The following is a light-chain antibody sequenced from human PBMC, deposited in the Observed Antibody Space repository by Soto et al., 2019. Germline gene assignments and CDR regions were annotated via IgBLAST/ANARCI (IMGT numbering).Light chain of an antibody. CDR2: GAS. Sequence: EIVLTQSPGTLSLSPGERATLSCRASQSVSSSYLAWYQQKPTQAPRLLNYGASSRATGTPDRFSGSGSGTDFTPTISILEPEDFAVYCCQQYGSSGTFGQGTKGDIK. CDR3: QQYGSSGT. CDR1: QSVSSSY. V-gene: IGKV3-20*01. J-gene: IGKJ1*01.